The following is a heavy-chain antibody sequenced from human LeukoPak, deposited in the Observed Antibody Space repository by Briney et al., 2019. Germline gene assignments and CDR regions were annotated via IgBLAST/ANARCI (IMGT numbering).Heavy chain of an antibody. CDR1: GFTFSSYW. V-gene: IGHV3-7*01. D-gene: IGHD4-17*01. CDR3: AREGLDDYGAPGAFDI. CDR2: IKQDGSEK. J-gene: IGHJ3*02. Sequence: SGGSLRLSGAASGFTFSSYWMSWVRQAPGEGLEWVANIKQDGSEKYYVDSVKGRFTISRDNAKNSLYLQMNSLRAEDTAVYYCAREGLDDYGAPGAFDIWGQVTMVTVSS.